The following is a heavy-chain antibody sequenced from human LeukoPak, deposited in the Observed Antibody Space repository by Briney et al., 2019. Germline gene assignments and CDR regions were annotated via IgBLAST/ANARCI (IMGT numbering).Heavy chain of an antibody. Sequence: SETLSLTCTVSSVSISSYYWSWIRQPAGKGLEWIGRIYTSGNTNYNPSLKSRITMSLDTSKNQFSLKLSSVTAADTAVYYCARDYDKGFDSWGQGALVTVSS. CDR1: SVSISSYY. J-gene: IGHJ4*02. CDR3: ARDYDKGFDS. D-gene: IGHD3-9*01. V-gene: IGHV4-4*07. CDR2: IYTSGNT.